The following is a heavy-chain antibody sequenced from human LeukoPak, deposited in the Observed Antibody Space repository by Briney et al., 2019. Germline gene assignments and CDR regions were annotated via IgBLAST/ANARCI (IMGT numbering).Heavy chain of an antibody. Sequence: GGTLRLSCAASGFTFSSYSMSWVRQAPGKGLEWVSAISGSGGSTYYADSVKGRFTISRDNSKNTLYLQMNSLRAEDTAVYYCAKVAYYYDSSGWNFDCWGQGTLVTVSS. J-gene: IGHJ4*02. CDR1: GFTFSSYS. V-gene: IGHV3-23*01. CDR2: ISGSGGST. D-gene: IGHD3-22*01. CDR3: AKVAYYYDSSGWNFDC.